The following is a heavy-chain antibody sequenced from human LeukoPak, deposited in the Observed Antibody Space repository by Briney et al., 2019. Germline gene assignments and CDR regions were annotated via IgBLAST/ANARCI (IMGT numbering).Heavy chain of an antibody. V-gene: IGHV1-69*05. CDR3: ARITVEPWNWFDP. CDR1: GYTFTSYG. J-gene: IGHJ5*02. CDR2: IIPIFGTA. Sequence: GASVKVSCKASGYTFTSYGISWVRQAPGQGLEWMGGIIPIFGTANYAQKFQGRVTITTDESTSTAYMELSSLRSEDTAVYYCARITVEPWNWFDPWGQGTLVTVSS. D-gene: IGHD1-14*01.